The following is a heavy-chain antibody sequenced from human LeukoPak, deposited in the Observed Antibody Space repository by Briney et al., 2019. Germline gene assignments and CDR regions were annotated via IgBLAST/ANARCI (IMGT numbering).Heavy chain of an antibody. CDR1: GFTFDDHT. CDR3: AKGSIAVADTGAFDY. CDR2: ISLVGGST. V-gene: IGHV3-43D*03. D-gene: IGHD6-19*01. Sequence: GGSLRLSCAASGFTFDDHTMHWVRQAPGKGREWVSFISLVGGSTYYADSVKGRFTISRDNSKNSLYLQMNSLRAEDTALYYCAKGSIAVADTGAFDYWGQGTLVTVSS. J-gene: IGHJ4*02.